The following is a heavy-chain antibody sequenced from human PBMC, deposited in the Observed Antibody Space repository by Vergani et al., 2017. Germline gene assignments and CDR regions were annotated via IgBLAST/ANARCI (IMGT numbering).Heavy chain of an antibody. D-gene: IGHD5-12*01. CDR1: GFSFPGYA. J-gene: IGHJ4*02. Sequence: EVQLLESGGGLVQPGGSLRLSCEASGFSFPGYAMSWVRQAPGKGLEGVSSVSGSSATQYYADSVKGRFIISRDNSKNTLHLQMNSLRADDTAVYYCTXGSRGYTGYFFDYWGQGTLATVSS. CDR3: TXGSRGYTGYFFDY. CDR2: VSGSSATQ. V-gene: IGHV3-23*01.